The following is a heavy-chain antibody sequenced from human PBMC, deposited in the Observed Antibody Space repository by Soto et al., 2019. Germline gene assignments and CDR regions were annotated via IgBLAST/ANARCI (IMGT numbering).Heavy chain of an antibody. CDR2: INHSGST. CDR1: GGTFSGYY. CDR3: ARVKKGGARPNDAFDI. V-gene: IGHV4-34*01. Sequence: PSETLSLTCAVYGGTFSGYYWSWIRQPPGKGLEWIGEINHSGSTNYNPSLKSRVTISVDTSKNQFSLKLSSVTAADTAVYYCARVKKGGARPNDAFDIWGQGTMVTVSS. J-gene: IGHJ3*02. D-gene: IGHD3-16*01.